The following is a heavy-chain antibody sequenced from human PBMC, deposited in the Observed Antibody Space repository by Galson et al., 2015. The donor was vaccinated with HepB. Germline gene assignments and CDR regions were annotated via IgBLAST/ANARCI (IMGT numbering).Heavy chain of an antibody. CDR2: ISYDGSNK. V-gene: IGHV3-30*14. CDR1: GFTFSSYA. J-gene: IGHJ2*01. CDR3: AGERRGYFDL. Sequence: SLRLSCAASGFTFSSYAMHWVRQAPGKGLEWVAVISYDGSNKYYADSVKGRFTISRENAKNSLYLQMNNLRAGDTAIYFCAGERRGYFDLWGRGTLVTVSS. D-gene: IGHD1-1*01.